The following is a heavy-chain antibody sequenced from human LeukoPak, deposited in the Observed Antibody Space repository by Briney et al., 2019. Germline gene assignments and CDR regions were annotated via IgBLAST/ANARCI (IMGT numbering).Heavy chain of an antibody. CDR1: GGSFSGYY. CDR2: INHSGST. CDR3: ARGGKCSYGYYYYGMDV. V-gene: IGHV4-34*01. J-gene: IGHJ6*02. Sequence: SETLSLTCAVYGGSFSGYYWSWIRQPPGKGLEWIGEINHSGSTNYNPSLKSRVTISVDTSKNQFSLKLSSVTAADTAVYYCARGGKCSYGYYYYGMDVWGQGTTVTVSS. D-gene: IGHD5-18*01.